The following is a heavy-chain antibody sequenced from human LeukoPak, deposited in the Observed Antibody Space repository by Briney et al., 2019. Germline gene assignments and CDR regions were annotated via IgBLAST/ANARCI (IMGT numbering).Heavy chain of an antibody. CDR3: ARHGGGSTNFDY. V-gene: IGHV5-10-1*01. CDR2: IDPSDSYT. Sequence: GESLRISCKGSGYGFTSYWINWVRQMPGKGLEWMGRIDPSDSYTSYSPSFQGHVTISADKSITTAYLQWSSLKASDTAMYYCARHGGGSTNFDYWGQGTLVTVSS. J-gene: IGHJ4*02. CDR1: GYGFTSYW. D-gene: IGHD1-26*01.